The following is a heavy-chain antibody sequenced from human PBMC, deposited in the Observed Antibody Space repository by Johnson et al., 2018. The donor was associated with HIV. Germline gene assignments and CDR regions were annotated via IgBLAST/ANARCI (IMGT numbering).Heavy chain of an antibody. CDR2: IYSGGST. J-gene: IGHJ3*02. D-gene: IGHD3-22*01. Sequence: VQLVESGGGVVQPGRSLRLSCAASGFTFSTYVMYWVRQAPGKGLEWVSVIYSGGSTYYADSVRGRFTISRDNSRNTLYLQMNSLRAEYTAVYYCAVSVYYYDSSGYFAFDIWGQGTMVTVSS. V-gene: IGHV3-66*01. CDR3: AVSVYYYDSSGYFAFDI. CDR1: GFTFSTYV.